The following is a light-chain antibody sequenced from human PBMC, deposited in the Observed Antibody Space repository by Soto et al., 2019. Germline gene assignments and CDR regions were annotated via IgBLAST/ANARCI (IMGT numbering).Light chain of an antibody. V-gene: IGKV1-9*01. CDR2: AAS. CDR3: QQLNSYPFT. CDR1: QGISSY. J-gene: IGKJ4*01. Sequence: DIPLTQSPSFLSASVGDRVTITCRASQGISSYLAWYQQKPGKAPKLLIYAASTLQSGVPSRFSGSGSGTEFTLTISSLQPEDFATSYCQQLNSYPFTFGGGTKLEIK.